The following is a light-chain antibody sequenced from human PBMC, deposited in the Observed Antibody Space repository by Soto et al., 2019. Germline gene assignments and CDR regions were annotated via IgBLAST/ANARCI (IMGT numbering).Light chain of an antibody. CDR3: QQYNKWPLALT. J-gene: IGKJ4*01. CDR1: QSISSD. Sequence: EIVMTQSPATLSVSPGGRATLSCRTSQSISSDLTWYQQKPGQAPRLLIYRASTRATGIPARFSGSGSGTEFTLTISSLQSEDFAVYYCQQYNKWPLALTFGGGTKVEIK. CDR2: RAS. V-gene: IGKV3D-15*01.